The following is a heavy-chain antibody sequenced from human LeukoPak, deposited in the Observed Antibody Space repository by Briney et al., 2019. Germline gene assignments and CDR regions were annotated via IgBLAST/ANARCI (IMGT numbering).Heavy chain of an antibody. D-gene: IGHD6-19*01. CDR2: IYYSGST. CDR1: GGSISSYY. Sequence: SETLSLTCTVSGGSISSYYWSWIRQPPGKGLEWIGYIYYSGSTNYNPSLKSRVTISVDTSKNQFSLKLSSVTAADTAVYYCARDYLAVVDYWGQGTLVTVSS. CDR3: ARDYLAVVDY. V-gene: IGHV4-59*12. J-gene: IGHJ4*02.